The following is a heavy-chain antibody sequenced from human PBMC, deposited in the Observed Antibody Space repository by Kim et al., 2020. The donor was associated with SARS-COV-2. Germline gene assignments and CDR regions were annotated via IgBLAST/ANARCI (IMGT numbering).Heavy chain of an antibody. CDR3: ARRVRDGYTRNYYFDY. V-gene: IGHV4-39*01. J-gene: IGHJ4*02. D-gene: IGHD5-12*01. Sequence: SLKSRVTISVDTSKNQFSLKLSSVTAADTAVYYCARRVRDGYTRNYYFDYWGQGTLVTVSS.